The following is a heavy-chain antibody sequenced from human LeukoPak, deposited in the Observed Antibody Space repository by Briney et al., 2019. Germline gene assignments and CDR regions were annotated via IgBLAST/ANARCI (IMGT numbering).Heavy chain of an antibody. V-gene: IGHV4-34*01. Sequence: PSETLSLTCAVYGGSFSGYYWSWIRQPPGKGLEWIGEINHSGSTNYNPSLKSRVTISVDTSKNQFSLKLSSVTAADTAVYYCARRPSRSHDYVWGSYRWDAFDIWGQGTMVTVSS. CDR2: INHSGST. CDR3: ARRPSRSHDYVWGSYRWDAFDI. D-gene: IGHD3-16*02. CDR1: GGSFSGYY. J-gene: IGHJ3*02.